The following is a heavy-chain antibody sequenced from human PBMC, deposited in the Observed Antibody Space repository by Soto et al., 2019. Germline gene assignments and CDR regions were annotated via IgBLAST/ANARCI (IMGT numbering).Heavy chain of an antibody. CDR3: TKDVTGDVGADY. J-gene: IGHJ4*02. CDR2: VKTTGDTT. D-gene: IGHD2-21*02. V-gene: IGHV3-23*04. Sequence: EVQLVESGGALVQPGGSLTLSCAASGFAFFSHVMSWVRQAPGKGLEWVSTVKTTGDTTFYAGPVKGRFTASRDDSKSTLFLRMYSLRVEDTATYYCTKDVTGDVGADYWGQGTPVTVSS. CDR1: GFAFFSHV.